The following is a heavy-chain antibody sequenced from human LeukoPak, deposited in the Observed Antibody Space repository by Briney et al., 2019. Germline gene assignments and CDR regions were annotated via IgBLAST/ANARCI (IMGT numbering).Heavy chain of an antibody. CDR1: GFTFDDYA. J-gene: IGHJ5*02. V-gene: IGHV3-9*01. CDR2: ISWNSGSI. D-gene: IGHD3-3*01. Sequence: GGSLRLSCAASGFTFDDYAMHWVRQAPGKGLEWVSGISWNSGSIGYADSVKGRFTISRDNAKNSLYLQMNSLRAEDTAVYYCAKDPYYDFWSGPRGWFDPWGQGTLVTVSS. CDR3: AKDPYYDFWSGPRGWFDP.